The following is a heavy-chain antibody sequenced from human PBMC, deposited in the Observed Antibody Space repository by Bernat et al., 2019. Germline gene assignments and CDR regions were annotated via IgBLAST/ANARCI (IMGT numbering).Heavy chain of an antibody. CDR1: GFTFSSYG. Sequence: GFTFSSYGMHWVRQAPGKGLEWVAVIWYDGSNKYYADSVKGRFTISRDNSKNTLYLQMNSLRAEDTAVYYCARAYLSIVVVTAIGDLVPGDWGQGTLVTVSS. CDR2: IWYDGSNK. CDR3: ARAYLSIVVVTAIGDLVPGD. V-gene: IGHV3-30*19. J-gene: IGHJ4*02. D-gene: IGHD2-21*02.